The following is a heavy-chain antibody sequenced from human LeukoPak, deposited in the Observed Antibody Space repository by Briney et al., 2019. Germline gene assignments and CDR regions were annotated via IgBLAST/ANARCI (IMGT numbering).Heavy chain of an antibody. D-gene: IGHD3-10*01. CDR3: AKDWYYYGSGSYYNGPLDY. J-gene: IGHJ4*02. Sequence: SGGSLRLSCAASGFTFSSYAMSWVRQAPGKGLEWVSAISGSGGSTYCADSVKGRFTISRDNSKNTLYLQMNSLRAEDTAVYYCAKDWYYYGSGSYYNGPLDYWGQGTLVTVSS. V-gene: IGHV3-23*01. CDR2: ISGSGGST. CDR1: GFTFSSYA.